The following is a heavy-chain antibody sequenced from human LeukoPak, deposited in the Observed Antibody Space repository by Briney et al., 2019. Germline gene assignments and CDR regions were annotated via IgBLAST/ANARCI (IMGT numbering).Heavy chain of an antibody. Sequence: GSLRLSCAASGFTFSSYAMSWVRQPPGKGLEWIGSIYYSGSTYYNPSLKSRVTISVDTSKNQFSLKLSSVTAADTAVYYCLQSFDIWGQGTMVTVSS. J-gene: IGHJ3*02. CDR2: IYYSGST. V-gene: IGHV4-39*01. CDR3: LQSFDI. CDR1: GFTFSSYA.